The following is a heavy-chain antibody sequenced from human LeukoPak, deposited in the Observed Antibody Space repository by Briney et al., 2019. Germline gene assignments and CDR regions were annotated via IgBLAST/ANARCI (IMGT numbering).Heavy chain of an antibody. J-gene: IGHJ4*02. D-gene: IGHD3-10*01. CDR2: ISAYNGNT. CDR3: ARVWLGEFNFDY. CDR1: GYTYTSYG. Sequence: ASVKVSCKASGYTYTSYGISWVRQAPGQGLEWMGWISAYNGNTNYAQKLQGRVTMTTDTSTSTAYMELRSLRSDDTAVYYCARVWLGEFNFDYWGQGTLVTVSS. V-gene: IGHV1-18*01.